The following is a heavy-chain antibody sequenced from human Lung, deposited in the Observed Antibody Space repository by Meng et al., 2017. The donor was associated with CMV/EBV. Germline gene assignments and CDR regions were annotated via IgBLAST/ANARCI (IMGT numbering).Heavy chain of an antibody. CDR2: IIPIFGIA. Sequence: XVXVSXXASGGTFSSYAISWVRQAPGQGLEWMGGIIPIFGIANYAQKFQGRVTITTDESTSTAYMEVSSLRSEDTAVYYCARDRTGDCSSTSCYNYYYYYGMDVWGQGXTVXVSS. V-gene: IGHV1-69*05. D-gene: IGHD2-2*02. J-gene: IGHJ6*02. CDR1: GGTFSSYA. CDR3: ARDRTGDCSSTSCYNYYYYYGMDV.